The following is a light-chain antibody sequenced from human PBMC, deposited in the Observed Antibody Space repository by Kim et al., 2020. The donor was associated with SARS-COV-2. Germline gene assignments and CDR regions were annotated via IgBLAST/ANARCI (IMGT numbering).Light chain of an antibody. CDR2: GAS. Sequence: EIVMTQSPATLSVSPGERATLSCRASQSVSSNLAWYQQKPGQAPRLLIYGASTRATGIPARFSGSGSGTEFTLTISSLQSEDFAVYYCQQYNNWPLTFGGGTKGESK. CDR3: QQYNNWPLT. CDR1: QSVSSN. J-gene: IGKJ4*01. V-gene: IGKV3-15*01.